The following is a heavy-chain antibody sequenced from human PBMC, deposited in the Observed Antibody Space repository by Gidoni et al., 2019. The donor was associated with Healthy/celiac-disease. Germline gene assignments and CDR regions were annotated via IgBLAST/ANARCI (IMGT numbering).Heavy chain of an antibody. CDR3: ARFLGGAVAGPRDY. Sequence: EVQLVESGGGLVKPGGSLRLSCAASGFTFSSYSMNWVRQAPGKGLEWVSSISSSSSYIYYADSVKGRFTISRDNAKNSLYLQMNSLRAEDTAVYYCARFLGGAVAGPRDYWGQGTLVTVSS. J-gene: IGHJ4*02. CDR2: ISSSSSYI. V-gene: IGHV3-21*01. CDR1: GFTFSSYS. D-gene: IGHD6-19*01.